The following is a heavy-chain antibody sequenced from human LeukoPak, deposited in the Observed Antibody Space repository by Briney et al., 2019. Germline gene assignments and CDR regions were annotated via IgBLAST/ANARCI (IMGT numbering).Heavy chain of an antibody. CDR1: GGSFDSKY. J-gene: IGHJ6*03. D-gene: IGHD1-1*01. V-gene: IGHV4-4*09. CDR2: IYTSGST. CDR3: VNYIRNVHYYMDV. Sequence: KSSETLSLTCSVSGGSFDSKYWSWIRQPPGKGLEWIGYIYTSGSTNFNPSLRSRVAMSIDTSKNQFSLKVYSVTAADTAVYYCVNYIRNVHYYMDVWGKGTTVIVSS.